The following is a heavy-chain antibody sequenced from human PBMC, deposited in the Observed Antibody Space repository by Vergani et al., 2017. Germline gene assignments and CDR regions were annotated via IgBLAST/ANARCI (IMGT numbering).Heavy chain of an antibody. D-gene: IGHD3-22*01. CDR1: GGSISSYS. J-gene: IGHJ4*02. V-gene: IGHV4-59*12. CDR3: ARARRDYYDSSGYYSDY. CDR2: IYHSGST. Sequence: QVQLQESGPGLVKPSETLSLTCTVSGGSISSYSWSWIRQPPGKGLEWIGYIYHSGSTYYNPSLKSRVTISVDRSKNQFSLKLSSVTAADTAVYYCARARRDYYDSSGYYSDYWGQGTLVTVSS.